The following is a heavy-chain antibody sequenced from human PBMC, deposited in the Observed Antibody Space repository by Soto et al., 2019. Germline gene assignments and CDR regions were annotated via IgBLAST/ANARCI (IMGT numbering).Heavy chain of an antibody. D-gene: IGHD1-1*01. V-gene: IGHV4-30-2*01. CDR3: ARDQLEGNWFDP. Sequence: PSETLSLTCSVSGASIYNGGYFWSWIRQPPGKGLEWIGYIYHSGSTLYNPSLKSRVTISVDKSKNQFSLKLTSVTAADTAVYYCARDQLEGNWFDPWGQGTLVTVSS. J-gene: IGHJ5*02. CDR2: IYHSGST. CDR1: GASIYNGGYF.